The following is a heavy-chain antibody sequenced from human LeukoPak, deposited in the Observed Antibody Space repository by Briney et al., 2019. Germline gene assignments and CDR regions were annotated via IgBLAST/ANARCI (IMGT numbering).Heavy chain of an antibody. D-gene: IGHD2-15*01. CDR1: GGSISSYY. Sequence: SETLSLTCTVSGGSISSYYWSWIRQPAGKGLEWIGRIYSSGSTNYNPSLKSRVTMSVDTSKNQFSLKLSSVTAADTAVYYCARDPHYCSDVPCSDYWGQGTLVTVSS. J-gene: IGHJ4*02. CDR2: IYSSGST. CDR3: ARDPHYCSDVPCSDY. V-gene: IGHV4-4*07.